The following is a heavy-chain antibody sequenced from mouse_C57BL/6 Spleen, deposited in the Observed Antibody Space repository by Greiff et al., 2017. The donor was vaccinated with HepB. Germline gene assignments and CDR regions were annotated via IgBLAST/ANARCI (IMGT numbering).Heavy chain of an antibody. CDR3: ARLHYYGSSYVRYFDV. CDR1: GFTFSSYT. J-gene: IGHJ1*03. Sequence: DVMLVESGGGLVKPGGSLKLSCAASGFTFSSYTMSWVRQTPEKRLEWVATISGGGGNTYYPDSVKGRFTISRDNAKNTLYLQMSSLRSEDTALYYCARLHYYGSSYVRYFDVWGTGTTVTVSS. D-gene: IGHD1-1*01. V-gene: IGHV5-9*01. CDR2: ISGGGGNT.